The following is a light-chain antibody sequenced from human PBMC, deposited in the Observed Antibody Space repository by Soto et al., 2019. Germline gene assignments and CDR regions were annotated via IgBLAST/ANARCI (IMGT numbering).Light chain of an antibody. J-gene: IGLJ2*01. CDR1: SGSIASNY. CDR2: EDN. V-gene: IGLV6-57*03. Sequence: NFMLTQPHSVSESPGKTVTISCTRSSGSIASNYVQWYQQRPGSAPTTVIYEDNQRPSGVPDRFSGSIDSSSNSASLTISGLKTEDEADYCCQSYDSSNQGVVFGGGTKLTVL. CDR3: QSYDSSNQGVV.